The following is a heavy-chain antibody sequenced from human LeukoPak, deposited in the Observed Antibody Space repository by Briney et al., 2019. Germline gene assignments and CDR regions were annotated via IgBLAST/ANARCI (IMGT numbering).Heavy chain of an antibody. D-gene: IGHD1-1*01. CDR2: MNPNSGNT. CDR1: GYTFTSYD. J-gene: IGHJ5*02. CDR3: ARDLAPYHQTKNWFDP. V-gene: IGHV1-8*01. Sequence: ASVKVSCTASGYTFTSYDINWVRQATGQGLEWMGWMNPNSGNTGYAQKFQGRVTMTRNTSISTVYMELSSLRSEDTAVYYCARDLAPYHQTKNWFDPWGQGTLVTVSS.